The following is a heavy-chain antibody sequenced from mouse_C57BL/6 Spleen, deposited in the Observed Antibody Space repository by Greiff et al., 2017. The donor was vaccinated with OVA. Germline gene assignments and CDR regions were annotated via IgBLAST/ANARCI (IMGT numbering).Heavy chain of an antibody. CDR2: ISSGGDYI. CDR1: GFTFSSYA. D-gene: IGHD1-1*01. CDR3: TREGYGSRGGTWFAY. J-gene: IGHJ3*01. V-gene: IGHV5-9-1*02. Sequence: EVMLVESGEGLVKPGGSLKLSCAASGFTFSSYAMSWVRQTPEKRLEWVAYISSGGDYIYYADTVKGRFTISRDNARNTLYLQMSSLKSEDTAMYYCTREGYGSRGGTWFAYWGQGTLVTVSA.